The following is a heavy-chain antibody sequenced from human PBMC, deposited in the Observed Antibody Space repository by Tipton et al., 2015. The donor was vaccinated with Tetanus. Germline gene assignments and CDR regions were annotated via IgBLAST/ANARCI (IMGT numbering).Heavy chain of an antibody. CDR3: ARDRAVPVQAYGTDV. CDR1: GYTFTYYG. V-gene: IGHV1-18*01. J-gene: IGHJ6*02. D-gene: IGHD6-19*01. Sequence: QLVQSGPEVKKPGASVKVSCKASGYTFTYYGISWVRQAPGQGLEWVGWISPFTGDTEYAQNLQDRLILTTDTSTATAYVEVRSLTSDDTAAYYCARDRAVPVQAYGTDVWGQGTSVTVSS. CDR2: ISPFTGDT.